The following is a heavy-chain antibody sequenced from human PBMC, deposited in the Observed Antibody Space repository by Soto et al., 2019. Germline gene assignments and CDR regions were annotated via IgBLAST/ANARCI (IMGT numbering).Heavy chain of an antibody. CDR1: GYTFTSYG. CDR3: AREITPWNNYVFGYYYYYMDV. CDR2: ISAYNGNT. V-gene: IGHV1-18*01. D-gene: IGHD3-16*01. Sequence: QVQLVQSGAEVKKPGASVKVSCKASGYTFTSYGISWVRQAPGQGLEWMGWISAYNGNTNYAQKLQGRVTMTTDTSTSTAYMELRSLRSDDTAVYYCAREITPWNNYVFGYYYYYMDVWGKGTTVTVSS. J-gene: IGHJ6*03.